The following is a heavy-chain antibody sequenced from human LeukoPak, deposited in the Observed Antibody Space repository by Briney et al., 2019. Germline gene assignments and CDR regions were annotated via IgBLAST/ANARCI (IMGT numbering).Heavy chain of an antibody. CDR2: ISAYNGNT. D-gene: IGHD6-13*01. J-gene: IGHJ4*02. CDR3: ARRVAAAGKGGIDY. CDR1: GYTFTSYG. V-gene: IGHV1-18*01. Sequence: ASVEVSCKASGYTFTSYGISWVRQAPGQGLEWMGWISAYNGNTNYAQKLQGRVTMTTDTSTSTAYMELRSLRSDDTAVYYCARRVAAAGKGGIDYWGQGTLVTVSS.